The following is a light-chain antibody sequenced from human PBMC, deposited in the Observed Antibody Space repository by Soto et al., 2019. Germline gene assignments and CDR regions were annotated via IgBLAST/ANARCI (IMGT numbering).Light chain of an antibody. CDR3: QQYGSSPFT. J-gene: IGKJ3*01. V-gene: IGKV3-20*01. Sequence: EIVLTLSPGTLSLSPGERLTLSCRASQSVTSSYLAWYQHKPGQAPRLLIYGSFTKATGTPDRFSGSGSGTDFTLTISRLEPEDFAVYYCQQYGSSPFTFGPGTKVDIK. CDR1: QSVTSSY. CDR2: GSF.